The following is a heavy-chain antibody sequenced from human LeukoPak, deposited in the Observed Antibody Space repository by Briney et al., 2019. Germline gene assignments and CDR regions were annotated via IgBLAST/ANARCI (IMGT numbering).Heavy chain of an antibody. CDR1: GFTFSSYA. CDR3: AKKVFRVVVVSRTYFDY. CDR2: ISGSGGST. V-gene: IGHV3-23*01. D-gene: IGHD2-15*01. Sequence: GGSLRLSCAASGFTFSSYAMSWVRQAPGKGLEWVSAISGSGGSTYYADSVKGRFTISRDNSKNTLYLQMNSLRAEDTAVYYCAKKVFRVVVVSRTYFDYWGQGTLVTVSS. J-gene: IGHJ4*02.